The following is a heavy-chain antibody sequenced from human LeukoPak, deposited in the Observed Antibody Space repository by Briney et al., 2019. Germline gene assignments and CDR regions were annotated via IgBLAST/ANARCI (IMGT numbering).Heavy chain of an antibody. CDR1: GYSISSGYY. CDR3: ARHRSSSWYLYNWFDP. CDR2: IYHSGST. J-gene: IGHJ5*02. D-gene: IGHD6-13*01. V-gene: IGHV4-38-2*02. Sequence: SSETLSLTCTVSGYSISSGYYWGWIRQPPGKGLEWIGSIYHSGSTYYNPSLKSRVTISVDTSKNQFSLELSSVTAADTAVYYCARHRSSSWYLYNWFDPWGQGTLVTVSS.